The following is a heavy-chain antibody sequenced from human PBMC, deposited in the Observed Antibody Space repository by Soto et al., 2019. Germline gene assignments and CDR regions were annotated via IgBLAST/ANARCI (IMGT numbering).Heavy chain of an antibody. V-gene: IGHV2-5*02. Sequence: QITLKESGPPLVKPTQTLTLTCTFSGFSLSTYGVGVGWIRQPPGKTLEWVALIFWDDEKRFRPSLKSRPTISRDTPKNQVVLTMTNVDPGDPATYFCAHKPAVYGSGNSFGFHFDPWGQGTLVTVSS. D-gene: IGHD3-10*01. CDR3: AHKPAVYGSGNSFGFHFDP. CDR1: GFSLSTYGVG. CDR2: IFWDDEK. J-gene: IGHJ5*02.